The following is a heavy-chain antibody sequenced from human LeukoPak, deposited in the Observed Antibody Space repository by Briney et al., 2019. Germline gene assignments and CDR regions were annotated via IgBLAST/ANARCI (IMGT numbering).Heavy chain of an antibody. CDR3: ARRGGVAARPRCWFDP. Sequence: ASVKVSCKASGYTFTSYDINWVRQATGQGLEWMGWMNPNSGNTGYAQKFQGRVTMTRNTSISTAYMELSSLRSEDTAVYYCARRGGVAARPRCWFDPWGQGTLVTVSS. J-gene: IGHJ5*02. CDR2: MNPNSGNT. V-gene: IGHV1-8*01. CDR1: GYTFTSYD. D-gene: IGHD6-6*01.